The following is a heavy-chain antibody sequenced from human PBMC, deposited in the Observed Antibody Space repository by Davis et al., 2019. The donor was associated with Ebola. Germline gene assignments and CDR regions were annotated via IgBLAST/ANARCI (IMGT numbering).Heavy chain of an antibody. CDR1: GFTFTSSA. CDR2: IVVGSGNT. J-gene: IGHJ4*02. CDR3: ARDVLYYDSSGYTGGDY. Sequence: SVQVSCKASGFTFTSSAVQWVRQARGQRLEWIGWIVVGSGNTNYAQKFQERVTITRDMSTSTAYMELSSLRSEDTAVYYCARDVLYYDSSGYTGGDYWGQGTLVTVSS. V-gene: IGHV1-58*01. D-gene: IGHD3-22*01.